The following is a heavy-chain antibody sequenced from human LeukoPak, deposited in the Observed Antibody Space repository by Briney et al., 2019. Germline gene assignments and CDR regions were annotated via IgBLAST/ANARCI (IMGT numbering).Heavy chain of an antibody. CDR1: GFTFSSYS. J-gene: IGHJ6*03. CDR2: ISSSSRYI. Sequence: GGSLRLSCAASGFTFSSYSLNWVRQAPGKGLEWVSSISSSSRYIYYADSVKGRFTISRDNAKNSLFLQMNSLSAEDTAVYYCAREHYGSYYMDVWGQGTTVTVSS. V-gene: IGHV3-21*01. CDR3: AREHYGSYYMDV.